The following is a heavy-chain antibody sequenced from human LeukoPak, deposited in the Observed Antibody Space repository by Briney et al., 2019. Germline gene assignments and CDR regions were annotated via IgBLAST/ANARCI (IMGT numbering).Heavy chain of an antibody. Sequence: PGGSLRLSCSASGFTFSSYAMHWVRQAPGKGLEWVAVISYDGSNKYYADSVKGRFTISRDNSKNTLYLQMNSLRAEDTAVYYCARGRRTVVTPLGGGYFDYWGQGTLVTVSS. CDR2: ISYDGSNK. D-gene: IGHD4-23*01. CDR3: ARGRRTVVTPLGGGYFDY. V-gene: IGHV3-30-3*01. CDR1: GFTFSSYA. J-gene: IGHJ4*02.